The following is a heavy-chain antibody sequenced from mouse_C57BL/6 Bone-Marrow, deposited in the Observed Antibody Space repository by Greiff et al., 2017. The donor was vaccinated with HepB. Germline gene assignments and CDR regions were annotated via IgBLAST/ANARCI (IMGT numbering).Heavy chain of an antibody. J-gene: IGHJ2*01. CDR1: GFNIKDDY. CDR2: IDPENGDT. V-gene: IGHV14-4*01. Sequence: VQLQQSGAELVRPGASVKLSCTASGFNIKDDYMHWVKQRPEQGLEWIGWIDPENGDTEYASKFQGKATITADTSSNTAYLQLSSLTSEDTAVYYCTTEGWLLPDYWGQGTTLTVSS. CDR3: TTEGWLLPDY. D-gene: IGHD2-3*01.